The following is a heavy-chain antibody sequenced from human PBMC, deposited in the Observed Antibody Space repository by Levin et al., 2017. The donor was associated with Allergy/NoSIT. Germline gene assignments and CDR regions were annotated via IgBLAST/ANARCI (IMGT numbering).Heavy chain of an antibody. CDR2: IFHSGST. CDR1: GGSINSSHW. J-gene: IGHJ4*02. D-gene: IGHD3-9*01. CDR3: AREGVAYDILTGYYHY. Sequence: GSLRLSCAVSGGSINSSHWWSWVRQPPGKGLEWIGEIFHSGSTNYNPSLKSRVTMSVDKSKNQFSLKLSSVTAADTAVYYCAREGVAYDILTGYYHYWGQGTLVTVSS. V-gene: IGHV4-4*02.